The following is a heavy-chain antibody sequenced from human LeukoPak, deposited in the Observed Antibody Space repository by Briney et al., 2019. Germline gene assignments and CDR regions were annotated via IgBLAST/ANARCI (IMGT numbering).Heavy chain of an antibody. CDR1: GYTFTGYY. CDR3: ARAYRLSGSYSYGGY. Sequence: ASVKVSCKASGYTFTGYYMHWVRQAPGQGLEWMGRINPNSGNTGYAQKFQGRVTMTRNTSISTAYMELSSLRSEDTAVYYCARAYRLSGSYSYGGYWGQGTLVTVSS. D-gene: IGHD1-26*01. J-gene: IGHJ4*02. CDR2: INPNSGNT. V-gene: IGHV1-8*02.